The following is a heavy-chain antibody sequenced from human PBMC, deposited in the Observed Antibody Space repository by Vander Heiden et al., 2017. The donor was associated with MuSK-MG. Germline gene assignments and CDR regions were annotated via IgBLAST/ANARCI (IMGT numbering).Heavy chain of an antibody. J-gene: IGHJ3*02. CDR3: ARDLLRYYYDSSGLGAFDI. CDR1: GFTFSDYW. V-gene: IGHV3-7*01. Sequence: EVQLVESGGGLVQPGGSLRLSCAASGFTFSDYWMSWVRQAPGKGLEWVANIKQDGSEKYYVDSVKGQFTSSRDNAKNSLYLQMNSLRAEDTAVYYCARDLLRYYYDSSGLGAFDIWGQGTTVTVSS. CDR2: IKQDGSEK. D-gene: IGHD3-22*01.